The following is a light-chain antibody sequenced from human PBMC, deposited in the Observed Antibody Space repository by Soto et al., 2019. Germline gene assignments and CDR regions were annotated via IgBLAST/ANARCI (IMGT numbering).Light chain of an antibody. V-gene: IGKV3-11*01. Sequence: DIVLTQSPATPSLSLGERATLSCRASQSVSSYLAWYQQKPGQAPRLLIYDASNRATGIPARFSGSGSGTDFTLTISSLDPEDFAVYYCHQRSNSLTFGGGTKVEIK. CDR2: DAS. J-gene: IGKJ4*01. CDR3: HQRSNSLT. CDR1: QSVSSY.